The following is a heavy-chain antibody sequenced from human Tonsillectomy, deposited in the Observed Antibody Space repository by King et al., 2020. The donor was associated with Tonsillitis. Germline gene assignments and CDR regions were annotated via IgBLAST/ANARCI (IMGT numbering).Heavy chain of an antibody. CDR3: AKGSWQWLAQYFQH. J-gene: IGHJ1*01. CDR2: ISGSGGST. V-gene: IGHV3-23*04. Sequence: VQLVQSGGGLVQPGGSLRLSCAASGCTFRSYALSWVRQAPGKGLECVSAISGSGGSTYYADSVKGRFTISRDNSKNTLYLQMNSLRAEDTAVYYCAKGSWQWLAQYFQHWGQGTLVTVSS. CDR1: GCTFRSYA. D-gene: IGHD6-19*01.